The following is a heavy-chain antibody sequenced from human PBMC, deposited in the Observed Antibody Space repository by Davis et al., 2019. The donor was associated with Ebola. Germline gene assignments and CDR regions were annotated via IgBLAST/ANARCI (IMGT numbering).Heavy chain of an antibody. D-gene: IGHD4-17*01. Sequence: SLKISCAASGFTFDDYAMHWVRQAPGKGLEWVSGISWNSGSIGYADSVKGRFTISRDNAKNSLYLQMNSLRAEDTALYYCTSQTTVTDYWGQGTLVTVSS. J-gene: IGHJ4*02. CDR3: TSQTTVTDY. V-gene: IGHV3-9*01. CDR1: GFTFDDYA. CDR2: ISWNSGSI.